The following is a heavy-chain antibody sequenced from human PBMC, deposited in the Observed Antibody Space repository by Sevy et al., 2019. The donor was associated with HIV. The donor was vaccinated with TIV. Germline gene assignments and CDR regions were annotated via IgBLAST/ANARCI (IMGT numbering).Heavy chain of an antibody. Sequence: GGSLRLSCAASGFSFSGYGMHWVRQAPGKGLEWVAVIWYDGTNKEYKDSVKGRYTISRDNSKNTLYLQMNSLRAEDTAVYYCARPYGSGSWEAFDIWGQGTMVTVSS. V-gene: IGHV3-33*01. CDR3: ARPYGSGSWEAFDI. CDR2: IWYDGTNK. D-gene: IGHD3-10*01. CDR1: GFSFSGYG. J-gene: IGHJ3*02.